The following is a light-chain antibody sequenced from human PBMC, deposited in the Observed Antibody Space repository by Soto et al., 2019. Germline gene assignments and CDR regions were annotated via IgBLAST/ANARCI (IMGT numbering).Light chain of an antibody. J-gene: IGLJ1*01. Sequence: QSVLTQPASVSGSPGQSITISCTGTSSDVGNYIFVSWYRQHPGKAPKLMIYDINNRPSRVSNRFSGSKSGNTASLTISGLQAEDEADYYCVSYTTSASYVFGTGTKVTVL. CDR1: SSDVGNYIF. CDR2: DIN. V-gene: IGLV2-14*01. CDR3: VSYTTSASYV.